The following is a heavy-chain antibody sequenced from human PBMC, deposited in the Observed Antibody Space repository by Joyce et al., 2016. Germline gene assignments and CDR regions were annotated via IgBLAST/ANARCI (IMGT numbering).Heavy chain of an antibody. D-gene: IGHD2-8*01. J-gene: IGHJ4*02. V-gene: IGHV3-21*01. CDR1: GFTFSSYS. CDR2: LSSSSSYR. CDR3: ARSSYTNGIFDY. Sequence: EVQLVESGGGLVKPGGSLRLSCAASGFTFSSYSMSWVRQAPGKGLEWVSSLSSSSSYRKYTDSVKGRFTISRDNAKNALYLQMNSLRFEDTAVYYCARSSYTNGIFDYWGQGTLVTVSS.